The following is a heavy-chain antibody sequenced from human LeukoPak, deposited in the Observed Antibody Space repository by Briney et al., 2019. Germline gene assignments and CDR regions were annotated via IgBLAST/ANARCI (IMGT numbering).Heavy chain of an antibody. D-gene: IGHD3-22*01. CDR3: AKHRFESGGYHSTD. V-gene: IGHV3-23*01. CDR2: ISGGSGST. Sequence: QPGRSLRLSCAASGFTFSSYAMSWVRQAPGKGLAWVSTISGGSGSTYCADSVKGRFTISRDNSKNTLYLQMNSLRDEDTAVYYCAKHRFESGGYHSTDWGQGTLVTVSS. J-gene: IGHJ4*02. CDR1: GFTFSSYA.